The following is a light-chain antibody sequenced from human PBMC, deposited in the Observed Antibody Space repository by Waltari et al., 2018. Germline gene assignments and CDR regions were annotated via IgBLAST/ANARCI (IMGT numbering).Light chain of an antibody. CDR1: GPRIGRID. CDR2: HIN. V-gene: IGLV1-44*01. Sequence: QSLVTQSPSVSGTPGQRVTISCSARGPRIGRIDLHWYQQFPGTAPKLLIYHINVRPPGVPDRFSGSKSGTSATLTISGLQSEDEADYYCAAWFDSLNGWVFGGGTKVTVL. J-gene: IGLJ3*02. CDR3: AAWFDSLNGWV.